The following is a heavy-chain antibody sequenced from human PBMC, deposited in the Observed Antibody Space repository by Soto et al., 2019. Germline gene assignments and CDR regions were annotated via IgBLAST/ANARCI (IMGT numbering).Heavy chain of an antibody. CDR3: AASIFYYGMDV. Sequence: LTISCKGSGYTFTNYWIGWVRQMPGKGPEWMGIIYPGDSDTKYNPSFQGQVTISADKSITTTYLQWSSLKASDTAIYYCAASIFYYGMDVWGQGTTVTVSS. V-gene: IGHV5-51*01. CDR1: GYTFTNYW. CDR2: IYPGDSDT. J-gene: IGHJ6*02.